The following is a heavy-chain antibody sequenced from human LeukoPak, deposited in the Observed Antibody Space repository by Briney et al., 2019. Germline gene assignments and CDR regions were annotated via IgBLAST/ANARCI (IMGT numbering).Heavy chain of an antibody. CDR3: ARHYGYDSSGYYYPYYFDY. CDR2: IYYSGST. Sequence: SETLSLTCTVSGGSISSSSYYWGWIRQPPGKGLEWIGSIYYSGSTYYNPSLKGRVTISVDTSKNQFSLKLSSVTAADTAVYYCARHYGYDSSGYYYPYYFDYWGQGTLVTVSS. D-gene: IGHD3-22*01. V-gene: IGHV4-39*01. CDR1: GGSISSSSYY. J-gene: IGHJ4*02.